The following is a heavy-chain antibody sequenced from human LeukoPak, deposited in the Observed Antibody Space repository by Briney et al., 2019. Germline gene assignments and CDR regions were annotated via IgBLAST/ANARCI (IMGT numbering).Heavy chain of an antibody. V-gene: IGHV5-51*01. CDR1: GYSFTSYW. D-gene: IGHD6-6*01. CDR3: ARVTPLVRSQPIFGY. CDR2: IYPGDSDT. J-gene: IGHJ4*02. Sequence: GESLKISCKGSGYSFTSYWIGWVRQMPGKGLEWMGIIYPGDSDTRYSPSFQGQVTISADKSISTAYLQWSSLKASDTAMYYCARVTPLVRSQPIFGYWGQGTLVTVSS.